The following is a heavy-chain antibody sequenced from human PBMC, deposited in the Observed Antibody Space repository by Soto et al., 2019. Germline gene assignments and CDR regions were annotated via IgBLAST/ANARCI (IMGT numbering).Heavy chain of an antibody. J-gene: IGHJ5*02. CDR1: GGSISSYY. D-gene: IGHD2-15*01. CDR3: ASSTTKGYCSGGSCYDWFDP. CDR2: IYYSGST. Sequence: QVQLQESGPGLVKPSETLSLTCTVSGGSISSYYWSWIRQPPGKGLEWIGYIYYSGSTNYNPSLKSRVTISVHTSKNQFSLKLSSVTAADTAVYYCASSTTKGYCSGGSCYDWFDPWGQGTLVTVSS. V-gene: IGHV4-59*01.